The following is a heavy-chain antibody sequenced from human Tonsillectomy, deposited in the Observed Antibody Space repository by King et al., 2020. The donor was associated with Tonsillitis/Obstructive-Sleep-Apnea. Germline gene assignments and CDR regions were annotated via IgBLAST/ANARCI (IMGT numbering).Heavy chain of an antibody. CDR1: GYTFSSYG. CDR2: ISAYNGNT. D-gene: IGHD2-21*01. CDR3: ARGRYCGGNCYSGGFDY. Sequence: VQLVQSGAEVKKPGASVKVSCKASGYTFSSYGISWVRQAPGQGLEWMGWISAYNGNTNYAQKLQGRVTMATDTSTSTAYMELRSLRSDDTALYYCARGRYCGGNCYSGGFDYWGQGTLVAVSS. V-gene: IGHV1-18*01. J-gene: IGHJ4*02.